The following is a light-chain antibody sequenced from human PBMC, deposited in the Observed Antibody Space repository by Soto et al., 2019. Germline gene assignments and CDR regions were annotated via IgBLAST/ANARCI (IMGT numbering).Light chain of an antibody. Sequence: QSVLTQPPSASGSPGQSVTISCTGTSSDVGGYNFVSWYQQHPGKAPKLMIYEVTKRPSGVPDRFSGSKSGNTASLTVSGLLADDEADYYCSSYAGSSHVVFGGGTQLTVL. CDR3: SSYAGSSHVV. CDR2: EVT. CDR1: SSDVGGYNF. V-gene: IGLV2-8*01. J-gene: IGLJ2*01.